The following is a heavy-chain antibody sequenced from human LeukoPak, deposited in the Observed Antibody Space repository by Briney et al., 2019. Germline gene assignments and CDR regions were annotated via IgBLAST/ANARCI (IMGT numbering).Heavy chain of an antibody. D-gene: IGHD1-20*01. CDR3: ARVLVTGLNRDFAY. CDR2: IYSGGST. V-gene: IGHV3-66*01. CDR1: GFTVTNTY. Sequence: PGGSLRLSCAASGFTVTNTYMSWVRQAPGKGLEWVSVIYSGGSTYYADSVKGRFTISRDNSKNTLYLQMNSLRAEDTAVYYCARVLVTGLNRDFAYWGQGTLVTVSS. J-gene: IGHJ4*02.